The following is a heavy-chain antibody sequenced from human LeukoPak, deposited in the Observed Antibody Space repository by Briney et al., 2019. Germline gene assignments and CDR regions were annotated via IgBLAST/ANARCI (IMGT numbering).Heavy chain of an antibody. Sequence: SETLSLTCTVSGGSISSSLYHWGWIRQSPGKNLEWFGSIYYTGTTHYNPSLKSRVTISVDTSKNQFSLNLSSVTAADTAVYYCARQEIGLRSFDPWGQGTLVTVSS. J-gene: IGHJ5*02. CDR2: IYYTGTT. CDR1: GGSISSSLYH. D-gene: IGHD3/OR15-3a*01. CDR3: ARQEIGLRSFDP. V-gene: IGHV4-39*01.